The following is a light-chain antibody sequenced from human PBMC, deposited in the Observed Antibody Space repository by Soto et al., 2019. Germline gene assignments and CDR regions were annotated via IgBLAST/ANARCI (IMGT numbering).Light chain of an antibody. J-gene: IGKJ2*01. Sequence: DLQMTQSPPTLSASVGDRVTITCRASQSISRWLAWYQQKPGEAPKLLIHKPSTLHIGVPSRFSGAGSGTEFALTISSLQPSDFATYFCQQYSTSPYTVGQGTKLEIK. V-gene: IGKV1-5*03. CDR1: QSISRW. CDR3: QQYSTSPYT. CDR2: KPS.